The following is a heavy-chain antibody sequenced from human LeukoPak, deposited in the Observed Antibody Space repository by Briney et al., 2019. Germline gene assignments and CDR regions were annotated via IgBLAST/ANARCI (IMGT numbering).Heavy chain of an antibody. CDR3: AKAGGDGTLGTY. Sequence: GGSLRLSCAASGFTFSSYGMHWVRQAPGKGLEWVAVISYDGSNKYYADSVKGRFTISRDNSKNTLYLQMNSLRAEDTAVYYCAKAGGDGTLGTYWGQGTLVTVSS. D-gene: IGHD1-1*01. CDR2: ISYDGSNK. V-gene: IGHV3-30*18. CDR1: GFTFSSYG. J-gene: IGHJ4*02.